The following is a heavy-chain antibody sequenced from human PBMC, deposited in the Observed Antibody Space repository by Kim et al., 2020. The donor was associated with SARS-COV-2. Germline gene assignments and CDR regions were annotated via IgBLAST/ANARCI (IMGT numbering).Heavy chain of an antibody. J-gene: IGHJ4*02. D-gene: IGHD3-3*02. CDR3: ARDIFSVNYFDY. CDR1: RFTISFNY. Sequence: GGSLRLSCSASRFTISFNYMNWIRQAPGKGLEWVSSIYSDGDTYYADSVKGRFTISRDISKTTVYLQITSLRAEDTAVYYCARDIFSVNYFDYWGQGIL. V-gene: IGHV3-53*01. CDR2: IYSDGDT.